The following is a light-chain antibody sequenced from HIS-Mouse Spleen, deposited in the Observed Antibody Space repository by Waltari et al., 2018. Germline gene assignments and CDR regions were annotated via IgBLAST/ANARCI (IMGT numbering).Light chain of an antibody. CDR1: PRVSSD. V-gene: IGKV3-11*01. CDR3: QQRSNWPLT. J-gene: IGKJ4*01. CDR2: DAS. Sequence: EIVLTQSPATLSLSPGERATLSCRASPRVSSDLAWYQQKPGPAPRLLIYDASNRATGIPARFSGSGSGTDFTLTISSLEPEDFAVYYCQQRSNWPLTFGGGTKVEIK.